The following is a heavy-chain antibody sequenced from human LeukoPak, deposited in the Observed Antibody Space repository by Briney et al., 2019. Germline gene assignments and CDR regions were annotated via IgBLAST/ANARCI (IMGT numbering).Heavy chain of an antibody. V-gene: IGHV3-30*02. J-gene: IGHJ4*02. CDR1: GFTFSSYG. Sequence: QPGGSLRLSCAASGFTFSSYGMHWVRQAPGKGLEWVAFIRYDGSNKYYADSVKGRFTISRDNSKNTLYLQMNSLRAEDTAVYYCGDSSSCTALYYFEYWGQGTLVTVSS. CDR3: GDSSSCTALYYFEY. CDR2: IRYDGSNK. D-gene: IGHD6-13*01.